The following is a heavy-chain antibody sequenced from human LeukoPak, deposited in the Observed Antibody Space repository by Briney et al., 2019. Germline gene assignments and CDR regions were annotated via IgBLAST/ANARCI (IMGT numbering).Heavy chain of an antibody. V-gene: IGHV3-7*03. J-gene: IGHJ5*02. CDR1: GFTFSNSW. Sequence: GGSLRLSCATSGFTFSNSWMSWVRQAPGKGLAWVANIKPDGSEKYYVDSVKGRFTISRDNAKNSLYLQMNSLRAEDTAVYYCARPILRSLADPWGQGTLVTVSS. CDR3: ARPILRSLADP. CDR2: IKPDGSEK. D-gene: IGHD2-21*01.